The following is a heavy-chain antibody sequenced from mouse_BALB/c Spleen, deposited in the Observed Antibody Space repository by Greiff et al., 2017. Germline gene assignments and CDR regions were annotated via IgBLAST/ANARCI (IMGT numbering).Heavy chain of an antibody. J-gene: IGHJ3*01. V-gene: IGHV10-1*02. CDR3: VRQEGRYDAWFAY. Sequence: EVKLVESGGGLVQPKGSLKLSCAASGFTFNTYAMNWVRQAPGKGLEWVARIRSKSNNYATYYADSVKDRFTISRDDSQSMLYLQMNNLKTEDTAMYYCVRQEGRYDAWFAYWGQGTLVTVSA. CDR2: IRSKSNNYAT. CDR1: GFTFNTYA. D-gene: IGHD2-14*01.